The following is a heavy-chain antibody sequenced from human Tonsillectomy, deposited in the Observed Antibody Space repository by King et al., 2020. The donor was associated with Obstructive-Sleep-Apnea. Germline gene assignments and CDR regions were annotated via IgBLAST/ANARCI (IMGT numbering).Heavy chain of an antibody. CDR1: GFTFSSYA. J-gene: IGHJ5*02. Sequence: VQLVESGGGLVQPGGSLRLSCAASGFTFSSYAMSWVRQAPGKGLEWVSAISGSGGSTYYADSVKGRFTISRDNSKNTLYLQMNSLRAEDTAVYYCAKLEDSTIFGVVNTYNWFDPWGQGTLVTVSS. V-gene: IGHV3-23*04. CDR2: ISGSGGST. D-gene: IGHD3-3*01. CDR3: AKLEDSTIFGVVNTYNWFDP.